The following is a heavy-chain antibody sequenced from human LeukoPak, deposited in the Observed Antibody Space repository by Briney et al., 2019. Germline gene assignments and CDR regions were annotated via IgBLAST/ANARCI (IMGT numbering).Heavy chain of an antibody. J-gene: IGHJ6*03. V-gene: IGHV4-34*01. D-gene: IGHD3-3*01. CDR1: GGSFSGYY. Sequence: PSETLSLTCAVYGGSFSGYYWSWIRQPPGKGLEWIGEINHSGSTNYNPSLKSRVTISVDTSKNQFSLKLSSVTAADTAVYYCARGRYTRVVIQTPSIYYYYYMDVWGKGTTVTVSS. CDR3: ARGRYTRVVIQTPSIYYYYYMDV. CDR2: INHSGST.